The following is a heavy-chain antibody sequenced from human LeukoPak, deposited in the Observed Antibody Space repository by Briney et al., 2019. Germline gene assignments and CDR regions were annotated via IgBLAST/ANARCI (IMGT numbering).Heavy chain of an antibody. J-gene: IGHJ2*01. V-gene: IGHV3-30*18. CDR1: GFTFSSYG. D-gene: IGHD3-10*01. CDR2: ISYDGSNK. CDR3: AKGTYYYGSTEGTGSWYFDL. Sequence: GRSLRLSCAASGFTFSSYGMHWVRQAPGKGLEWVAVISYDGSNKYYADSVKGRFTISRDNSKNTLYLQMNSLRAEDTAVYYCAKGTYYYGSTEGTGSWYFDLWGRGTLVTVSS.